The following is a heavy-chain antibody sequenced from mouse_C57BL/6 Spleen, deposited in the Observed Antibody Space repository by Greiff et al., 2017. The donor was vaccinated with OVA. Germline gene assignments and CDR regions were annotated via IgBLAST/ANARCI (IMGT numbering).Heavy chain of an antibody. CDR3: ARGRYDGEGY. V-gene: IGHV1-52*01. CDR2: IDPSDSET. Sequence: QVQLKQPGAELVRPGSSVKLSCKASGYTFTSYWMHWVKQRPIQGLEWIGNIDPSDSETHYNQKFKDKATLTVDKSSSTAYMQLSSLTSEDSAVYYCARGRYDGEGYWGQGTTLTVSS. D-gene: IGHD2-12*01. J-gene: IGHJ2*01. CDR1: GYTFTSYW.